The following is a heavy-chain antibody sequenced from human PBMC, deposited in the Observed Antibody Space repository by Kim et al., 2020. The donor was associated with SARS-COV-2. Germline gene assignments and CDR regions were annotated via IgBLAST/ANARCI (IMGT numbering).Heavy chain of an antibody. Sequence: QKFQSGVKITADESTSTAYMELSSLRSEDTAVYYCARAQYPQFVYYGMDVWGQGTTVTVSS. V-gene: IGHV1-69*01. CDR3: ARAQYPQFVYYGMDV. J-gene: IGHJ6*02. D-gene: IGHD3-16*01.